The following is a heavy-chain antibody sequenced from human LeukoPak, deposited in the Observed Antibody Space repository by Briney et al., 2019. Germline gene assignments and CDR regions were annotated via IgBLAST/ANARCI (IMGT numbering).Heavy chain of an antibody. CDR3: ARGAGTISSCPI. V-gene: IGHV3-30-3*01. D-gene: IGHD6-13*01. J-gene: IGHJ3*02. CDR1: GFTFSSYA. CDR2: ISYDGSNK. Sequence: PGGSLRLSCAASGFTFSSYAMHWVRQAPGKGLEWVAVISYDGSNKYYADSVKGRFTISRDNSKNTLYLQMNSLRAEDTAVYYCARGAGTISSCPIWGQGTMVTVSS.